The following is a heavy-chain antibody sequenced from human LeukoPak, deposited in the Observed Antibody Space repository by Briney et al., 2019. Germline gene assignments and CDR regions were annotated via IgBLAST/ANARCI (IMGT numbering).Heavy chain of an antibody. CDR3: ARIGGSSGAFDI. V-gene: IGHV4-59*01. J-gene: IGHJ3*02. CDR1: VGSISRYY. Sequence: TETLSLTCTVSVGSISRYYWSWIRQPPGKGLEWIGYIYYSGSTNYNPSPKSRVTISVDTSKNQFSLKLSSVTAADTAVYYCARIGGSSGAFDIWGQGTMVTVSS. D-gene: IGHD6-13*01. CDR2: IYYSGST.